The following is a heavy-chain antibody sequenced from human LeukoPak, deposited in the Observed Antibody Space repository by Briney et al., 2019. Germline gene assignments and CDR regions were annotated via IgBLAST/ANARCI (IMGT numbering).Heavy chain of an antibody. CDR1: GFIFSKDW. CDR3: ASYNAFDALKI. Sequence: KAGGSLRLSCAASGFIFSKDWMSWVRQAPGKGLEWVGRIKSKTDGGTADYATPVKGRFSISRDDSKNTLYLQMNSLNDEDTAVYYCASYNAFDALKIWGQGTMVTVSS. J-gene: IGHJ3*02. CDR2: IKSKTDGGTA. D-gene: IGHD3-10*01. V-gene: IGHV3-15*01.